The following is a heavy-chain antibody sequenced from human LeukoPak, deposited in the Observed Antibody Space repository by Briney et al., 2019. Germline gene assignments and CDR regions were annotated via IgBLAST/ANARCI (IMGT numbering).Heavy chain of an antibody. D-gene: IGHD1-26*01. CDR3: ARAVGPLDI. V-gene: IGHV4-61*01. Sequence: PSETLSLTCTVSGGSVNSGSYYWSWIRQSPGKGLEWIGYIYYSGSTNYNPSLKSRVTISVDTSKNQFSLKLTSVTVADTAVYYCARAVGPLDIWGQGTMVTVSS. CDR2: IYYSGST. CDR1: GGSVNSGSYY. J-gene: IGHJ3*02.